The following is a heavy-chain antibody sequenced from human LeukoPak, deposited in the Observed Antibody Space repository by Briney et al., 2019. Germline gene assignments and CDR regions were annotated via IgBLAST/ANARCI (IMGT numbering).Heavy chain of an antibody. J-gene: IGHJ3*02. CDR3: ARDYYGSGSYYASDI. D-gene: IGHD3-10*01. Sequence: SETLSLTCAVSGGSISSGGYSWSWIRQPPGKGLEWIGYIYHSGSTYYNPSLKSRVTISVDRSKNQFSLKLSSVTAADTAVYYCARDYYGSGSYYASDIWGQGTMVTVSS. V-gene: IGHV4-30-2*01. CDR1: GGSISSGGYS. CDR2: IYHSGST.